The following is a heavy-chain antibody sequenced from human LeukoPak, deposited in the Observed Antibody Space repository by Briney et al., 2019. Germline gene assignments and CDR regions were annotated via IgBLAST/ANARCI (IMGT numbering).Heavy chain of an antibody. CDR3: VRLRRNSDTSGFYYYCDF. Sequence: GGSLRLSCAASGYTFSSYSINWVRQAPGKGLEWVSSISVRSNYIYYADSVRGRFSISRDDARDSLYLQMNSLRAEDTAVYYCVRLRRNSDTSGFYYYCDFWGQGTLVTVSS. V-gene: IGHV3-21*01. D-gene: IGHD3-22*01. J-gene: IGHJ4*02. CDR1: GYTFSSYS. CDR2: ISVRSNYI.